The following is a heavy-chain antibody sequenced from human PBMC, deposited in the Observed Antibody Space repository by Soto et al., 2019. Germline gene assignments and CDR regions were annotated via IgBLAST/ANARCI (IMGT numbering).Heavy chain of an antibody. CDR1: GGTISSYY. CDR3: ARVKSSSWRPIFDY. D-gene: IGHD6-13*01. V-gene: IGHV4-59*01. CDR2: IYYSGST. Sequence: SETLSLTCTVSGGTISSYYWSWIRQPPGKGLEWIGYIYYSGSTNYNPSLKSRVTISVDTSKNQFSLKLSSVTAADTAVYYCARVKSSSWRPIFDYWGQGTLVTVSS. J-gene: IGHJ4*02.